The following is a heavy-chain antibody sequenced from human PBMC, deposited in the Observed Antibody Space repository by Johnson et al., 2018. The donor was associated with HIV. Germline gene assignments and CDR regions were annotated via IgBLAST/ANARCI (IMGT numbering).Heavy chain of an antibody. D-gene: IGHD6-13*01. CDR3: AREGAAAGPTDAFDI. CDR1: GFTFSDYY. Sequence: QVQLVESGGGVVQPGRSLRLSCAASGFTFSDYYMSWIRQAPGKGLEWVSYISSSGSIIYYADSVKGRFTISRDNSKNTLYLQMNSLRAEDTAVYYCAREGAAAGPTDAFDIWGQGTMVTVSS. CDR2: ISSSGSII. J-gene: IGHJ3*02. V-gene: IGHV3-11*04.